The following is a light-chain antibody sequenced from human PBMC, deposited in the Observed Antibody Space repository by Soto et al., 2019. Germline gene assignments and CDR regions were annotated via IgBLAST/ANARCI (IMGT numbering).Light chain of an antibody. V-gene: IGKV3-11*01. CDR3: QQYSRSPRT. Sequence: IACTNSPTSLSFSPRYRPTIPFSPTQIVSSYLAWYQQKPGQAPRLLIYDASNRATGIPDRFSGSGSGTDFTLTISSLEPEDFAVYYCQQYSRSPRTFGQGTKVDIK. J-gene: IGKJ1*01. CDR2: DAS. CDR1: QIVSSY.